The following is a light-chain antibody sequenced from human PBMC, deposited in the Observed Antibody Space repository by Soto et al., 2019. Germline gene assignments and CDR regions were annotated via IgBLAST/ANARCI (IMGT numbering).Light chain of an antibody. CDR2: EVS. Sequence: QSALTQPASVSGSPGQSITISCTGTTSDVGAYNHVAWYQQYPGKAPKLIVFEVSDRPSGVSNRFSGSKSGNTASLSISGLQPEDEADSYCSSYKSGATLVFGGGTQLTVL. CDR3: SSYKSGATLV. CDR1: TSDVGAYNH. V-gene: IGLV2-14*01. J-gene: IGLJ2*01.